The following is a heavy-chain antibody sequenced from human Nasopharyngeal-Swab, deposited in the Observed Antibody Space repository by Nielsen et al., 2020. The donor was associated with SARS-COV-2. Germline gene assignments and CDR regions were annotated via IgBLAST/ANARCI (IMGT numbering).Heavy chain of an antibody. Sequence: SETLSLTCTVSGGSVSDTDYFWGWIRQPPVTGLEWIGNIDYRRRTFYNPSLKSRVSISVDMSKNQFSLRLSSVTAADTAVYYCARHDSALWFGELSNYYFDYWGQGTLVTVSS. D-gene: IGHD3-10*01. CDR2: IDYRRRT. J-gene: IGHJ4*02. CDR3: ARHDSALWFGELSNYYFDY. V-gene: IGHV4-39*01. CDR1: GGSVSDTDYF.